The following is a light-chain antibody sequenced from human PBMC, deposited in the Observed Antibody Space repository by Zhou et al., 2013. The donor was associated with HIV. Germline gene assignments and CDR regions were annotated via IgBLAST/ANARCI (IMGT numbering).Light chain of an antibody. CDR1: QSISTW. CDR3: QQYNDFSPT. J-gene: IGKJ1*01. V-gene: IGKV1-5*03. CDR2: KAS. Sequence: IRLTQSPSTLSASVRDRVTITCRASQSISTWLAWYQHKPGKAPKLLIYKASSLESGVPSRFSGSGSGTEFTLTISSLQPDDFATYYCQQYNDFSPTFGQGTKVAIK.